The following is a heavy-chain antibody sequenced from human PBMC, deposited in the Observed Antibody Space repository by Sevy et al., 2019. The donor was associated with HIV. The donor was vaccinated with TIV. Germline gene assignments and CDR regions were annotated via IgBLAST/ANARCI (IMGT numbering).Heavy chain of an antibody. CDR1: GFTFSSYA. CDR2: ISGSGYLT. Sequence: GGFLRLSCAASGFTFSSYAMSWVRQAPGKGLQSVSAISGSGYLTYYTDSVKGRFTISRDNSKNTLYLQMNSLRAEDTAVYYCAKEGGGYYYDSSGLFDYWGQGTLVTVSS. CDR3: AKEGGGYYYDSSGLFDY. D-gene: IGHD3-22*01. J-gene: IGHJ4*02. V-gene: IGHV3-23*01.